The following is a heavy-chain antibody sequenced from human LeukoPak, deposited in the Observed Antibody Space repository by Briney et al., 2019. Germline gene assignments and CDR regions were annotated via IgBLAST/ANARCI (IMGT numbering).Heavy chain of an antibody. J-gene: IGHJ4*02. Sequence: GGSLRLSCAASGFTYSDHYMTWIRQAPGKGLEWVSCISDGGTTINYADSVKGRFSISRDNGKNLVFLQMNSLRAEDTAIYYCAREYSGLDYWGQGTLVIVSS. CDR1: GFTYSDHY. CDR3: AREYSGLDY. V-gene: IGHV3-11*01. CDR2: ISDGGTTI. D-gene: IGHD5-12*01.